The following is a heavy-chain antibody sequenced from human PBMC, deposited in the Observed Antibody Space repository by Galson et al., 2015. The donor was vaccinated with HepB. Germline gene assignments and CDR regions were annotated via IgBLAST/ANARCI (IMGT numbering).Heavy chain of an antibody. CDR1: GFSLHTNGRC. V-gene: IGHV2-70*17. Sequence: PALVIPTQTLTLPCTFSGFSLHTNGRCVSWIRQPPGKAPEWLARIDWDDEKFYTISLKTRLTISKHASKNQVVLTMSNMDPVDTGTYYCTRMHSIEGRLYYFDSWGQGALVTVS. D-gene: IGHD2/OR15-2a*01. CDR3: TRMHSIEGRLYYFDS. CDR2: IDWDDEK. J-gene: IGHJ4*02.